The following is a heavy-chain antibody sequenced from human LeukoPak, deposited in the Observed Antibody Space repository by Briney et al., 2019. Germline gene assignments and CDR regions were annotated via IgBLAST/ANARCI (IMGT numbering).Heavy chain of an antibody. V-gene: IGHV4-4*02. D-gene: IGHD1-26*01. J-gene: IGHJ4*02. Sequence: PSETLSLTCAVSGGSITTTNWWSWVRQPPGKGLEWIGEVHLSGATNYNLSLESRVSMSIDKSKNHLSLEVTSVTAADTAIYYGTGESGAFSPFGFWGQGTLVTVSS. CDR3: TGESGAFSPFGF. CDR1: GGSITTTNW. CDR2: VHLSGAT.